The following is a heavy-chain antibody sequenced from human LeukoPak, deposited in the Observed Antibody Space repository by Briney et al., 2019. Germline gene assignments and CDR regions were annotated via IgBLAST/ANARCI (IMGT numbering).Heavy chain of an antibody. V-gene: IGHV3-23*01. J-gene: IGHJ4*02. CDR3: AKGSSSSRPYYFDY. CDR1: GFTFSSYD. CDR2: ITNSGGDT. D-gene: IGHD6-6*01. Sequence: PGGSLRLSCAASGFTFSSYDMSWVRQAPGKGLEWVSAITNSGGDTYHADSVKGRFTISRDNSKNTLYLQMNSLRVEDTAVYYCAKGSSSSRPYYFDYWGQGTLVTVSS.